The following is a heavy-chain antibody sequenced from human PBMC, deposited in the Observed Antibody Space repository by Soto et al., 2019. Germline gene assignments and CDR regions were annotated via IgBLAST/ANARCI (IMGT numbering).Heavy chain of an antibody. CDR1: GFSFVSYW. CDR3: ARRAGNNWFDL. V-gene: IGHV5-51*01. J-gene: IGHJ5*02. CDR2: IYPVDSDT. Sequence: GESLKISCKGSGFSFVSYWIGWVRQMPGKGLEWMGIIYPVDSDTRYNPSSQGQVTISADKSITTAYLQWSSLKASDTAIYYCARRAGNNWFDLWGQGTLVTVSS.